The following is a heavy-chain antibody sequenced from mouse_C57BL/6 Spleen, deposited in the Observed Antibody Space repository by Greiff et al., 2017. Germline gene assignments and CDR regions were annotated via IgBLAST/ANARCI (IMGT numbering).Heavy chain of an antibody. D-gene: IGHD2-5*01. CDR2: FHPYNDDT. CDR3: ATYSNYVYYYAMDY. V-gene: IGHV1-47*01. J-gene: IGHJ4*01. CDR1: GYTFTTYP. Sequence: VQLQESGAELVKPGASVKMSCKASGYTFTTYPIEWMKQNHGKSLEWIGNFHPYNDDTKYNEKFKGKATLTVEKSSSTVYLELSRLTSDDSAVYYCATYSNYVYYYAMDYWGQGTSVTVSS.